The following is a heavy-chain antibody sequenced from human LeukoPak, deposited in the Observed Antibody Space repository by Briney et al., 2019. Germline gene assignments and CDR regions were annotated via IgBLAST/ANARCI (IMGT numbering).Heavy chain of an antibody. D-gene: IGHD3-22*01. Sequence: GGSLRLSCAASGFTFSSYAMSWVRQAPGKGLEWVSAISGSGGSTYYADSVKGRFTISRDNSKNTLYLQMNSLRAEDTAVYYCAGQYYYDSSGYYYVGAFEIWGQGTMVTVSS. CDR1: GFTFSSYA. V-gene: IGHV3-23*01. J-gene: IGHJ3*02. CDR2: ISGSGGST. CDR3: AGQYYYDSSGYYYVGAFEI.